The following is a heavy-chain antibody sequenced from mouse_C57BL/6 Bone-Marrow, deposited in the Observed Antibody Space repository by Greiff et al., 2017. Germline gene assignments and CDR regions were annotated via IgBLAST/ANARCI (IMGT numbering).Heavy chain of an antibody. CDR3: AISLAY. Sequence: VQLQQPGAELVKPGASVKLSCKASGYTFTSYWMHWVRQRPGQGLEWIGMIHPNSGSTNYNEKFKSKATLTVDKSSSTAYMQLSSLTSEDSAVYYCAISLAYWGQGTLVTVSA. V-gene: IGHV1-64*01. J-gene: IGHJ3*01. CDR1: GYTFTSYW. CDR2: IHPNSGST.